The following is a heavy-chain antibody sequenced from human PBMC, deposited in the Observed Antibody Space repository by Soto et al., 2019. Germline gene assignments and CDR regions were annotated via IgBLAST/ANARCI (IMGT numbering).Heavy chain of an antibody. CDR3: AHRGGGRTTVVTPFDY. D-gene: IGHD4-17*01. Sequence: QITLKESGPTLVKPTQTLTLTCTFSGFSLSTSGVGVGWIRQPPGKALEWLALIYWDDDKRYSPSLKSRLTITKDTSKNQVVLTMTNMDPVDTATYYCAHRGGGRTTVVTPFDYWGQGTLVTVSS. CDR1: GFSLSTSGVG. J-gene: IGHJ4*02. CDR2: IYWDDDK. V-gene: IGHV2-5*02.